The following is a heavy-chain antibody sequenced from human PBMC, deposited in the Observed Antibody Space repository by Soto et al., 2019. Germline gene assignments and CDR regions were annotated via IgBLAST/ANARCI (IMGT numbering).Heavy chain of an antibody. J-gene: IGHJ4*02. V-gene: IGHV4-31*03. CDR1: GGSISSGGYY. CDR3: ARSSTSANYFDY. Sequence: QVQLQESGPGLVKPSQTLSLTCTVSGGSISSGGYYWSWIRQHPGKGLEWIGYIYYSGSTYYNPSLKMRVTIAVDTSKNHFSLKLSSVTAADTAVYYCARSSTSANYFDYWGQGTLVTVSS. D-gene: IGHD2-2*01. CDR2: IYYSGST.